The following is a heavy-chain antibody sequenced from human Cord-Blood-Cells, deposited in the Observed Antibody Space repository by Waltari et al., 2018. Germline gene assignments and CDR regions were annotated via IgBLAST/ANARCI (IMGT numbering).Heavy chain of an antibody. CDR2: IIPIFGTA. CDR3: ARMAVRGVIIKYYYYGMDV. Sequence: QVQLVQSGAEVKKPGSSVKVSCKASGGTFSSYAISWVRQAPGKGLEWMGGIIPIFGTANYAQKFQGRVTITADESTSTAYMELSSLRSEDTAVYYCARMAVRGVIIKYYYYGMDVWGQGTTVTVSS. J-gene: IGHJ6*02. V-gene: IGHV1-69*01. D-gene: IGHD3-10*01. CDR1: GGTFSSYA.